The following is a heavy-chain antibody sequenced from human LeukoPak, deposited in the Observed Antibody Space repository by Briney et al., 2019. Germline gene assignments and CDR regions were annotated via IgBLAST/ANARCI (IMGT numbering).Heavy chain of an antibody. D-gene: IGHD6-13*01. CDR3: ARNAGYSSPLADY. CDR2: INHSGST. J-gene: IGHJ4*02. V-gene: IGHV4-34*01. Sequence: SETLSLTCAVYGGSFSGYYWSWIRQPPGKGLEWIGEINHSGSTNYNPSLKSRVTISVDTSKNQFSLKLSSVTAADTAVYYCARNAGYSSPLADYWGQGTLVTVSS. CDR1: GGSFSGYY.